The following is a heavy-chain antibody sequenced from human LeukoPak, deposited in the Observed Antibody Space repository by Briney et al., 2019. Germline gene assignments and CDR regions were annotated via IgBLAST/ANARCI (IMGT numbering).Heavy chain of an antibody. J-gene: IGHJ4*02. CDR2: ISASDGDT. D-gene: IGHD1-1*01. Sequence: ASVKVSCKASGGTFSSYAISWVRQAPGQGLEWMGWISASDGDTNYAQKFQGRVTMTTDTSTSTAYMELRSLRSDDTAVHYCARNWNDVENYNYWGQGTLVTVSS. V-gene: IGHV1-18*01. CDR1: GGTFSSYA. CDR3: ARNWNDVENYNY.